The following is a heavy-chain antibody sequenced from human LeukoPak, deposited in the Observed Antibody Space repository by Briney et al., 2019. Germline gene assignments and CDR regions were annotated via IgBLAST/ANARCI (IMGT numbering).Heavy chain of an antibody. CDR3: ASPGGAN. D-gene: IGHD3-16*01. Sequence: GGSLRLSCAAAGFTFSSYGMSWVSQAPGKGLEWVANIKQDGSEKYYVDSVKGRFTISRDNAKNSLYLQMNSLRAEDTAVYYCASPGGANWGQGTLVTVSS. CDR2: IKQDGSEK. J-gene: IGHJ4*02. V-gene: IGHV3-7*01. CDR1: GFTFSSYG.